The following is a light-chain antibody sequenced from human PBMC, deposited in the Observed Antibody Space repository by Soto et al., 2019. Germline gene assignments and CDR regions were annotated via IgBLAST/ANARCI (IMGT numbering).Light chain of an antibody. Sequence: YELTQPSSVSVAPGQTATITCGGNNIGTTTVSWYQQKPGQAPVLVVSDDGDRPSGIPDRLSGSNSGNTATLTISRVEAGDEADYYCLVWDISGDHAVFGGGTKVTVL. CDR2: DDG. J-gene: IGLJ2*01. CDR3: LVWDISGDHAV. V-gene: IGLV3-21*02. CDR1: NIGTTT.